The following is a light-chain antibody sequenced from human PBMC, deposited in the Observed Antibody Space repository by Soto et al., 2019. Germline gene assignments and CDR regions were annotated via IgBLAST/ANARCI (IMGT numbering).Light chain of an antibody. CDR2: KVS. J-gene: IGKJ5*01. CDR3: MQGTHWPIT. CDR1: QTLVCSDGLAY. V-gene: IGKV2-30*01. Sequence: VVMTQSPLSLPVTRXXPASISCRANQTLVCSDGLAYFTWFQPRPGRSPRRLVCKVSNPDSGVPARFSGSGSGTDFALKISRVEAEDVGVYYCMQGTHWPITFGQGTRPAIK.